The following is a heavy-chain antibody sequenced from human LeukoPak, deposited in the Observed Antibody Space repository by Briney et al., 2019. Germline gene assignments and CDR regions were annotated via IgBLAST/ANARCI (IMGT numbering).Heavy chain of an antibody. J-gene: IGHJ4*02. Sequence: SGPTLVNPTQTLTLTCTFSGFPLSTSGVGVGWIRQPPGKALEWLALIYWDDDKRYSPSLKSRLTITKDTSKNQVVLTMTNMDPVDTATYYCAHTLLLWFGELGAGGPMYFDYWGQGTLVTVSS. V-gene: IGHV2-5*02. CDR1: GFPLSTSGVG. CDR2: IYWDDDK. CDR3: AHTLLLWFGELGAGGPMYFDY. D-gene: IGHD3-10*01.